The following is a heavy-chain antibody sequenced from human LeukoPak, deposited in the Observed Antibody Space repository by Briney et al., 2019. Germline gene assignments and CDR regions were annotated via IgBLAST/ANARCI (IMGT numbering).Heavy chain of an antibody. V-gene: IGHV4-39*02. CDR2: VYYGRSP. D-gene: IGHD6-25*01. CDR1: GDSISRSTYY. CDR3: ARSSGTGTFSY. J-gene: IGHJ4*02. Sequence: SETLSLTSTVSGDSISRSTYYWAWIRQPPGKGLEWIGSVYYGRSPYFNPSLESRATISVDTSKNHFSLKMSSVTAADTAVYYCARSSGTGTFSYWGQGTLVTVSS.